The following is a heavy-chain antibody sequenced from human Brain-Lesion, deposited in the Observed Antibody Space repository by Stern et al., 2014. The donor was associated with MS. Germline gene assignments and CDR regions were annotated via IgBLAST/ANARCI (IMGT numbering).Heavy chain of an antibody. V-gene: IGHV4-30-4*01. CDR1: GGSINSGDYH. D-gene: IGHD4-11*01. CDR3: ARSTVSAEYYFDY. Sequence: QVQLQESGPGLVKPSQTLSLTCTVSGGSINSGDYHWTWIRQPPGKGLEWIGFITYSGTTYYKPSLQRRLTISVDTSKTQFSLKLRSVTAGDTAVYYCARSTVSAEYYFDYWGQGTLVTVSS. CDR2: ITYSGTT. J-gene: IGHJ4*02.